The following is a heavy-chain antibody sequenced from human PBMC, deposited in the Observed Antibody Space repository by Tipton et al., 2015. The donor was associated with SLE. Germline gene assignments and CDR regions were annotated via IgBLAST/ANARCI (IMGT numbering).Heavy chain of an antibody. V-gene: IGHV4-39*07. CDR2: ISYSGST. D-gene: IGHD1-26*01. CDR1: GGSISSDSYF. CDR3: TRVMTGSRSDF. Sequence: LRLSCTVSGGSISSDSYFWGWIRQPPGKGLEWIGSISYSGSTYYNPSLKSRVTMSVHTSKIQFSLRLSSVTAADTAVYYCTRVMTGSRSDFWGRGTLVTVSP. J-gene: IGHJ4*02.